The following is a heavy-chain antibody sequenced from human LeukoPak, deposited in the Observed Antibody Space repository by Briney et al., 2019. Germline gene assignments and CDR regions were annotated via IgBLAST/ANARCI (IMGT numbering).Heavy chain of an antibody. CDR1: GGSISSSNW. Sequence: SGTLSLTCAVSGGSISSSNWWSWVRQPPGKGLEWIGEIYHSGSTNYNPSLKGRVTISVDTSKNQFSLKLSSVTAADTAVYYCARERYSSSWNGGGPYYYYGMDVWGQGTTVTVSS. CDR2: IYHSGST. V-gene: IGHV4-4*02. D-gene: IGHD6-13*01. CDR3: ARERYSSSWNGGGPYYYYGMDV. J-gene: IGHJ6*02.